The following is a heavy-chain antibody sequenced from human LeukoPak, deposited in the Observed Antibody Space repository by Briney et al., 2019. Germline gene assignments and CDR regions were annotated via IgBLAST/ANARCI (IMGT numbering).Heavy chain of an antibody. D-gene: IGHD2-15*01. V-gene: IGHV4-34*01. Sequence: SETLSLTCAVYGGSFSGYYWSWIRQPPGKGLEWIGEINHSGSTNYNPSLKSRVTISVDTSKNQFSLKLSSVTAADTAVYYCARGQPRYCSGGSCYIWAPYYGMDVWGQGTTVTVSS. CDR3: ARGQPRYCSGGSCYIWAPYYGMDV. CDR2: INHSGST. J-gene: IGHJ6*02. CDR1: GGSFSGYY.